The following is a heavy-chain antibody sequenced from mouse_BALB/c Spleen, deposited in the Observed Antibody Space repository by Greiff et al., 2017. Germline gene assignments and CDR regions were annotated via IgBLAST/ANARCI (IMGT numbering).Heavy chain of an antibody. CDR1: GFNIKDTY. J-gene: IGHJ2*01. CDR2: IDPANGNT. Sequence: VQLKQSGAELVKPGASVKLSCTASGFNIKDTYMHWVKQRPEQGLEWIGRIDPANGNTKYDPKFQGKATITADTSSNTAYLQLSSLTSEDTAVYYCARWGDRGLRPYFDYWGQGTTLTVSS. V-gene: IGHV14-3*02. CDR3: ARWGDRGLRPYFDY. D-gene: IGHD2-4*01.